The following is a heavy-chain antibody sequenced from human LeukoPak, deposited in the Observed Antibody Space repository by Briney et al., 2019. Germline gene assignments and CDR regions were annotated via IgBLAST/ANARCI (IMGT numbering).Heavy chain of an antibody. J-gene: IGHJ4*02. CDR1: GYDFNRYY. Sequence: GESLKISCQSSGYDFNRYYIAWVRLMPGKGLEWMGIIFPGDSETAYNPSFQGQVTISADKSVGDAHLHWGSLKAADTAMYYCARLDGGYQFGFKEYFEFWGQGTLVTVSS. D-gene: IGHD5-18*01. CDR3: ARLDGGYQFGFKEYFEF. CDR2: IFPGDSET. V-gene: IGHV5-51*01.